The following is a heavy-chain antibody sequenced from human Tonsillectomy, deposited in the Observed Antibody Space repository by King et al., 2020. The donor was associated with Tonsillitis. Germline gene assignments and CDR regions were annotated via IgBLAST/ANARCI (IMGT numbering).Heavy chain of an antibody. CDR1: GFSFTNYA. Sequence: DVQLVESGGGLARPGGSLRLSCTTSGFSFTNYAMSWVRQAPGKGLEWVSSIGDIGISKYYAGSVKGRFSISRDNSKDTLYLEMNSLRDEDTAIYYCAKDRAVNPPAPYYFDFRGQGTLVTVSS. CDR2: IGDIGISK. CDR3: AKDRAVNPPAPYYFDF. J-gene: IGHJ4*02. V-gene: IGHV3-23*04.